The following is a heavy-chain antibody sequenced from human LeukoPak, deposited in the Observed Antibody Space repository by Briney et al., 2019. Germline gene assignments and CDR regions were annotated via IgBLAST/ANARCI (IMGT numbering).Heavy chain of an antibody. CDR1: GGSFSGYY. CDR2: INHSGST. J-gene: IGHJ4*02. D-gene: IGHD3-10*01. V-gene: IGHV4-34*01. Sequence: SSETLSLTCAVYGGSFSGYYWSWIRQPPGKGLEWIGEINHSGSTNYNPSLKSRVTISVDTSKNQFSLKLSSVTAADTAVYYCARPGYGSGSYYNVWYFDYWGQGTLVTVSS. CDR3: ARPGYGSGSYYNVWYFDY.